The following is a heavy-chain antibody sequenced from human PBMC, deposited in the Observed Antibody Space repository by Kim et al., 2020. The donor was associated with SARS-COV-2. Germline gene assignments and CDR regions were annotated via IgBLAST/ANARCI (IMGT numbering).Heavy chain of an antibody. J-gene: IGHJ6*02. V-gene: IGHV1-69*13. Sequence: SVKVSCKASGGTFNTYAISWVRQAPGQGLEWMGGIIPIFGTASYAQKFQGRVTITAHESTTTAYMELSSLRSEDTAVYYCAGEWSSSLSVDYFYCMDVWGQGTTVTVSS. D-gene: IGHD2-2*01. CDR1: GGTFNTYA. CDR2: IIPIFGTA. CDR3: AGEWSSSLSVDYFYCMDV.